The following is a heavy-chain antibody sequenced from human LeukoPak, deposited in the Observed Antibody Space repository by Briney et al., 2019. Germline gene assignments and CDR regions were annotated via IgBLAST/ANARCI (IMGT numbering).Heavy chain of an antibody. D-gene: IGHD3-3*01. CDR3: AKAPPKEHDFWSGYYNYMDV. V-gene: IGHV3-33*03. Sequence: GGSLRLSCGVSGFTFNNYGMHWVRQAPGKGLEWVAVISYEGSIKYYADSVKGRFTISRDNAKNSLYLQMNSLRAEDTAVYYCAKAPPKEHDFWSGYYNYMDVWGKGTTVTVSS. J-gene: IGHJ6*03. CDR1: GFTFNNYG. CDR2: ISYEGSIK.